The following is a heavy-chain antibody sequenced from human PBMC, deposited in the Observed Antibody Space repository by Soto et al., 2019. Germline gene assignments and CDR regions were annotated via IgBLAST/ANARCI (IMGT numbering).Heavy chain of an antibody. CDR1: GYTFTSYA. V-gene: IGHV1-3*01. J-gene: IGHJ6*03. D-gene: IGHD5-18*01. CDR2: INAGNGNT. CDR3: ASALQDTAMVYYYYYMDV. Sequence: ASVEGLCKASGYTFTSYATHWVRQAPGQRLEWMGWINAGNGNTKYSQKFQGRVTITRDTSASTAYMELSSLRSEDTAVYYCASALQDTAMVYYYYYMDVWGKGTTVTVSS.